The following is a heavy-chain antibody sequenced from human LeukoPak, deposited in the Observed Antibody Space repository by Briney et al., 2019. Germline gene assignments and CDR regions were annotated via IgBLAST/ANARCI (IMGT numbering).Heavy chain of an antibody. CDR3: AREYCSSTSCYKAKNY. J-gene: IGHJ4*02. V-gene: IGHV1-2*02. CDR2: INPNNGGT. Sequence: ASVKVSCKASGYTFTGYYMHWVRQAPGQGLEWMGWINPNNGGTNYAQKFQGRVTMTRDTSISTAYMELSRLRSDDTAVYYCAREYCSSTSCYKAKNYWGQGTLVTVSS. D-gene: IGHD2-2*02. CDR1: GYTFTGYY.